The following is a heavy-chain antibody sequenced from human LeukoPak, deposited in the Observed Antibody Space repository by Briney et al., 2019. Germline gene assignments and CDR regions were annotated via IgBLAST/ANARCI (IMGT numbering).Heavy chain of an antibody. J-gene: IGHJ4*02. CDR1: GESISGFY. CDR3: ARGGSYYKSPFDY. D-gene: IGHD1-26*01. V-gene: IGHV4-59*01. Sequence: PSETLSLTCTVSGESISGFYWNWIRQPPGKGLEWLGYIYYSGSTNYNPSLKSRVTISVDTSKNQFSLKLSSVTAADTAVYYCARGGSYYKSPFDYWGQGTLVTVSS. CDR2: IYYSGST.